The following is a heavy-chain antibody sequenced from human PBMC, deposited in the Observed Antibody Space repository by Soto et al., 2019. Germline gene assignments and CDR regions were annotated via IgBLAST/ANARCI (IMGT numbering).Heavy chain of an antibody. J-gene: IGHJ4*02. Sequence: EVKLLESGGRLVQPGGSLRLSCASSGFSFNIVAMNWVRQAPGQGLEWVSGISGGGGSTYYADSVKGRFTISRYNSNNTLYLQMHSLRAEDTAVYYCAKDPTSYDSSAQFDSWGQGTLVTVSS. V-gene: IGHV3-23*01. CDR3: AKDPTSYDSSAQFDS. CDR1: GFSFNIVA. CDR2: ISGGGGST. D-gene: IGHD3-22*01.